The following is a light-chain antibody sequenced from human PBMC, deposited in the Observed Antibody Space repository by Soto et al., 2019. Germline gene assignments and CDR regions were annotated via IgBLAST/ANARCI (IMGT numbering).Light chain of an antibody. CDR3: QQYNNWPGT. CDR2: RAS. V-gene: IGKV3-15*01. J-gene: IGKJ1*01. CDR1: QSVSSN. Sequence: PGGRATLSCRASQSVSSNLAWYQQKPGQAPRLLIQRASTRATGIPARFSGSGSGTEFTLTISSPQSEDFAVYFCQQYNNWPGTFGQGTKVEIK.